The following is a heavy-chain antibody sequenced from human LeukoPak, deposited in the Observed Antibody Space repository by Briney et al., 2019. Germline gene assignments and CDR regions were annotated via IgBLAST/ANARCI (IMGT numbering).Heavy chain of an antibody. Sequence: SQTLSLTCTVSGGSISSGSYYWSWIRQPAGKGLEWIGRIYTSGSTNYNPSLESRVTISVDTSKNQFSLKLSSVTAADTAVYYCARYNYDFWSGYSKWFDPWGQGTLVTVSS. V-gene: IGHV4-61*02. J-gene: IGHJ5*02. CDR1: GGSISSGSYY. CDR3: ARYNYDFWSGYSKWFDP. CDR2: IYTSGST. D-gene: IGHD3-3*01.